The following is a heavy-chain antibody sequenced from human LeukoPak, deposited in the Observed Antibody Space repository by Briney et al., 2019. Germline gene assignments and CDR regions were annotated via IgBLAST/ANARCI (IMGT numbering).Heavy chain of an antibody. CDR2: VYYSGST. V-gene: IGHV4-39*01. Sequence: SETLSLTCAVSGGSVSDTTYYWGWIRQPTGKGLEWIGNVYYSGSTYYNPSLRSRVTLSVDTSKNQFSLKMSSATAADTAVYYSARLRKGRYFDYIFDFWGQGSLVTVSS. J-gene: IGHJ4*02. CDR3: ARLRKGRYFDYIFDF. CDR1: GGSVSDTTYY. D-gene: IGHD3-9*01.